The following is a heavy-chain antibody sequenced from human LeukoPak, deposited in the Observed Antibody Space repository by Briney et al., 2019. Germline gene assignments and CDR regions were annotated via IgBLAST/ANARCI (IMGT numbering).Heavy chain of an antibody. CDR2: IYSGGST. J-gene: IGHJ5*02. CDR1: GGSINGGGYY. V-gene: IGHV4-31*03. Sequence: PSQTLSLTCTVSGGSINGGGYYWNWIRQHPGKGLEWIGNIYSGGSTYYNPSLKSRVNISVDTSKNQFSLKLSSVTAADTAVYYCAKSGRYCSGSSCYEAYFWFDPWGQGTLVTVSS. CDR3: AKSGRYCSGSSCYEAYFWFDP. D-gene: IGHD2-15*01.